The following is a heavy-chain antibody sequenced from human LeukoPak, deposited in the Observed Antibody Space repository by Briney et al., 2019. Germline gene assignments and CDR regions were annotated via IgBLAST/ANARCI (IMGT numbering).Heavy chain of an antibody. CDR1: GYTFTSYN. Sequence: GASVKVSCKPSGYTFTSYNINWVRQAPGQGLEWMGWMNPNSGNIGFAQKFQGRVTMTRNTSITTAYMELSSLRSEVTAVYYCARPLLWFGELVAFDIWGQGTMVTVSS. CDR3: ARPLLWFGELVAFDI. CDR2: MNPNSGNI. V-gene: IGHV1-8*01. J-gene: IGHJ3*02. D-gene: IGHD3-10*01.